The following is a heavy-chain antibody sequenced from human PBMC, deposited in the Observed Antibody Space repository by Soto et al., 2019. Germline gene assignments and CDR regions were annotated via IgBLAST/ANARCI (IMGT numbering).Heavy chain of an antibody. V-gene: IGHV3-23*01. CDR1: GFTFSSYA. J-gene: IGHJ6*02. CDR3: AKQGGRVVVAATPYYYYYGMDV. D-gene: IGHD2-15*01. CDR2: ISGSGGST. Sequence: GGSLRLSCAASGFTFSSYAMSWVRQAPGKGLEWVSAISGSGGSTYYADSVKGRFTISRDNSKNTLYLQMNSLRAEDTAVYYCAKQGGRVVVAATPYYYYYGMDVWGQGTTVTVSS.